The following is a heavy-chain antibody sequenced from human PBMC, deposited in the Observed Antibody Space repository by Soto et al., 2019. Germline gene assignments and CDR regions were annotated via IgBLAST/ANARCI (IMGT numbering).Heavy chain of an antibody. D-gene: IGHD3-10*01. V-gene: IGHV5-51*01. J-gene: IGHJ5*02. CDR2: IYPGESDN. Sequence: GGSLRLSCKGSGYSFTSYWIGWVRQMPGKGLEWMGIIYPGESDNRYSPSFQGQVTISADKSISTAYLEWSSLKASDTARYYCARLGGGSGSYIWFVLWGQGTGVTVS. CDR3: ARLGGGSGSYIWFVL. CDR1: GYSFTSYW.